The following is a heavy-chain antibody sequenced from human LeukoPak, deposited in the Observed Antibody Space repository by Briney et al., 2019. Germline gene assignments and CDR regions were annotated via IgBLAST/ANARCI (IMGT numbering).Heavy chain of an antibody. V-gene: IGHV3-30*18. J-gene: IGHJ6*02. CDR2: ISYDGSNK. CDR3: AKDFGSTWYYYYYGMDV. D-gene: IGHD6-13*01. CDR1: GFTFSSYG. Sequence: GGSLRLSCAASGFTFSSYGMHWVRQAPDKGLEWVAVISYDGSNKYYADSVKGRFTISRDNSKNTLYLQMNSLRAEDTAVYYCAKDFGSTWYYYYYGMDVWGQGTTVTVSS.